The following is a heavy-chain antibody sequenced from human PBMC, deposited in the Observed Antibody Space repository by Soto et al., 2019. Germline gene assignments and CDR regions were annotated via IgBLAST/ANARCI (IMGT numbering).Heavy chain of an antibody. J-gene: IGHJ4*02. CDR2: IYWDDSY. CDR1: GFSLSTSGVG. D-gene: IGHD4-17*01. Sequence: QITLKESGPPLVKPTQTLTLTCTFSGFSLSTSGVGVGWIRQPPGKALEWLAVIYWDDSYHYSPSLRSRLTITKDNSKNQVVLTMTNMDPVDTATYYCAHKGYGDYPLDYWGQGTLVTVSS. V-gene: IGHV2-5*02. CDR3: AHKGYGDYPLDY.